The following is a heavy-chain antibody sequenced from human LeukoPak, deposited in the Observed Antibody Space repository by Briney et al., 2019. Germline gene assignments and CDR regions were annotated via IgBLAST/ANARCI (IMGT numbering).Heavy chain of an antibody. CDR2: ISGSGGST. V-gene: IGHV3-23*01. J-gene: IGHJ6*02. Sequence: GGSLRLSCAASGFTFSSYALSWVRQAPGKGLEWVSAISGSGGSTYYADSVKGRFTISRDNSKNTLYLQMNSLRAEDTAVYYCAKWYSSSWYYYDYYGMDVWGQGTTVTVSS. CDR3: AKWYSSSWYYYDYYGMDV. D-gene: IGHD6-13*01. CDR1: GFTFSSYA.